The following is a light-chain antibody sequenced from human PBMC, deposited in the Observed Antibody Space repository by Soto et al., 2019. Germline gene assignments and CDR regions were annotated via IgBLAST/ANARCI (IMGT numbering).Light chain of an antibody. V-gene: IGKV4-1*01. CDR1: QSVLYSSNNKNY. Sequence: DIVMTQSPDSLAVSLGERATINCKSSQSVLYSSNNKNYLAWYQQKPGQPPKLLIYWASTRESGVPDRFSGSGSGKDFTLTISSLQAEDVAVYYCQQYYSTPPTFRQGTKLEIK. J-gene: IGKJ2*01. CDR3: QQYYSTPPT. CDR2: WAS.